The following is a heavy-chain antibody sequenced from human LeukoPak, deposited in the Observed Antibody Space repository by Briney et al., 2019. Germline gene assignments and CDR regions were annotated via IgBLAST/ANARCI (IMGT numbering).Heavy chain of an antibody. D-gene: IGHD4-17*01. CDR2: IYSGGGT. CDR3: ARAFRSVTTWGYFDY. CDR1: GFTVSTNY. Sequence: GGSLRLSCAASGFTVSTNYMSWVRQAPGKGLEWVSLIYSGGGTYYAVSVKGRFTISRDNSRNTLSLQMNSLRGDDTAVYYCARAFRSVTTWGYFDYWGQGALVTVSS. V-gene: IGHV3-66*01. J-gene: IGHJ4*02.